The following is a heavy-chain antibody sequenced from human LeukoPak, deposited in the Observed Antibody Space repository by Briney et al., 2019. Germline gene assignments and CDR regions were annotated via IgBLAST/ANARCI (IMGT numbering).Heavy chain of an antibody. CDR2: ISYDGSNK. V-gene: IGHV3-30*03. CDR1: GFTFSSYS. Sequence: GGSLRLSCVASGFTFSSYSMKWVRQAPGKGLEWVAVISYDGSNKYYADSVKGRFTISRDNSKNTLYLQMNSLRAEDTAVYYCARDLAIFGVVIGEETDYWGQGTLVTVSS. D-gene: IGHD3-3*01. J-gene: IGHJ4*02. CDR3: ARDLAIFGVVIGEETDY.